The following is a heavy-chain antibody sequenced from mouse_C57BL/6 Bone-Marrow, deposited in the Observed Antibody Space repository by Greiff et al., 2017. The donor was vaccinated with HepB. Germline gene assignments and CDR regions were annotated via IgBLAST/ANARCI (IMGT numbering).Heavy chain of an antibody. CDR3: ARLREFITHLGYFDV. D-gene: IGHD1-1*01. J-gene: IGHJ1*03. CDR1: GYSITSDY. V-gene: IGHV3-8*01. Sequence: EVKLVESGPGLAKPSQTLSLTCSVTGYSITSDYWNWIRKFPGNKLEYMGYISYSGSTYYNPSLKSRISITRDTSKNQYYLQLNSVTTEDTATYYCARLREFITHLGYFDVWGTGTTVTVSS. CDR2: ISYSGST.